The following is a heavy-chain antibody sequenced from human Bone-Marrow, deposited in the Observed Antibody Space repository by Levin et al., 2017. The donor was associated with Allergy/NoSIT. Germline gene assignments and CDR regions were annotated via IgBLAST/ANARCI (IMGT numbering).Heavy chain of an antibody. CDR1: GFTFSSYG. J-gene: IGHJ3*02. V-gene: IGHV3-30*18. Sequence: GGSLRLSCAASGFTFSSYGMHWVRQAPGKGLEWVAVISYDGSNKYYADSVKGRFTISRDNSKNTLYLQMNSLRAEDTAVYYCAKGPRALYYDFWSGWGAFDIWGQGTMVTVSS. CDR3: AKGPRALYYDFWSGWGAFDI. CDR2: ISYDGSNK. D-gene: IGHD3-3*01.